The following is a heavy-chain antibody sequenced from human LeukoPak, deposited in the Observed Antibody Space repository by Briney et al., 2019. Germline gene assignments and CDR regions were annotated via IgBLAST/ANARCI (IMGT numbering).Heavy chain of an antibody. D-gene: IGHD6-13*01. CDR1: GFTFSSYA. CDR3: VRKQQLVLYFDY. Sequence: PGGSLRLSCAASGFTFSSYAMHWVRQAPGKGLEWVAVISYDGSNKYYADSVKGRFTVSRDNSKNTLYLQMNSLRAEDTAVYYCVRKQQLVLYFDYWGQGTLVTVSS. V-gene: IGHV3-30-3*01. J-gene: IGHJ4*02. CDR2: ISYDGSNK.